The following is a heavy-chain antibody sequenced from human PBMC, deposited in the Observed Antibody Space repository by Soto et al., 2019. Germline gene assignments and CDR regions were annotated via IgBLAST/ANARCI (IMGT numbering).Heavy chain of an antibody. Sequence: QLHLVQSGAEVKKPGASVRVSCKASGYTFPDYYIHWVRQAPGQGLEWMGWINPKSGVTNSAQKFQGRITMTRDTSITTAYLELSSLRSDDTAVYYGARGPKQTPRHSNSWFVPDYWGQGSLVTVSS. D-gene: IGHD6-13*01. J-gene: IGHJ4*02. V-gene: IGHV1-2*02. CDR3: ARGPKQTPRHSNSWFVPDY. CDR2: INPKSGVT. CDR1: GYTFPDYY.